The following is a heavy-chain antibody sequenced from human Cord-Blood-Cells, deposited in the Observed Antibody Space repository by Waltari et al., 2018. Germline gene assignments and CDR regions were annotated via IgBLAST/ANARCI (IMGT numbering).Heavy chain of an antibody. D-gene: IGHD1-26*01. J-gene: IGHJ1*01. V-gene: IGHV1-3*01. CDR3: ARAKSGSYFYFQH. CDR1: GYTFTSYA. Sequence: ASGYTFTSYAMHWVRQAPGQRLEWMGWINAGNGNTKYSQKFQGRVTITRDTSASTAYMELSSLRSEDTAVYYCARAKSGSYFYFQHWGQGTLVTVSS. CDR2: INAGNGNT.